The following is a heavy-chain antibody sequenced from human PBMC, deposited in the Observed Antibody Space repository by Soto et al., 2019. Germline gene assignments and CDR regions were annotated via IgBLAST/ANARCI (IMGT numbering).Heavy chain of an antibody. CDR2: ISSSSSYI. CDR1: GFTFSSYS. V-gene: IGHV3-21*01. CDR3: ARSNSSSSLGFDP. D-gene: IGHD6-6*01. Sequence: PGGSLRLSCAASGFTFSSYSMNWVRQAPGKGLEWVSSISSSSSYIYYADSVKGRFTISRDNAKNSLYLQMNSLRAEDTAVYYCARSNSSSSLGFDPWGQGTLVTVSS. J-gene: IGHJ5*02.